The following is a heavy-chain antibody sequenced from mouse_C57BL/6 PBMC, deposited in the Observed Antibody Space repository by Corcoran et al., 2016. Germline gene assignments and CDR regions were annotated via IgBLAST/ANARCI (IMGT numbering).Heavy chain of an antibody. Sequence: EFQLQQSGPVLVKPGASVKMSCKASGYTFTDYYMNWVKQSHGKSLEWIGVINPYNGGTSYNQKFKGKATLTVDKSSSTAYMELNSLTSEDSAVYYCARGIYNFDYWGQGTTLTVSA. V-gene: IGHV1-19*01. CDR2: INPYNGGT. CDR3: ARGIYNFDY. CDR1: GYTFTDYY. D-gene: IGHD2-1*01. J-gene: IGHJ2*01.